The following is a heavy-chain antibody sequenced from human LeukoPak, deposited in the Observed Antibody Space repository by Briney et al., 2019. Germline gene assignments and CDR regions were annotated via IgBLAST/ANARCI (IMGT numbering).Heavy chain of an antibody. CDR1: GGSVSSGGYY. D-gene: IGHD2-2*01. Sequence: SGPGLVKPSQTLSLTCTVSGGSVSSGGYYWSWIRQHPGKGLEWIGYIYYSGSTYYNPSIKSRVTISVDTSKNQFSLKLSSVTAADTAVYYCARQEIVVVPAVILDWFDPWGQGTLIPVSS. V-gene: IGHV4-31*03. CDR2: IYYSGST. J-gene: IGHJ5*02. CDR3: ARQEIVVVPAVILDWFDP.